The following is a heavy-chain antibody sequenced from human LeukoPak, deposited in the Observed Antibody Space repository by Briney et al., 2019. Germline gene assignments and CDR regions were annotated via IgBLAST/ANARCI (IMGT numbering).Heavy chain of an antibody. J-gene: IGHJ6*02. D-gene: IGHD4-23*01. Sequence: ASVKVSCKASGGTFSSYAISWVRQAPGQGLEWMGWIGAYNGNTNYAQKLQGRVTMTTDTFTSTAYMELRSLRSDDTAVYYCARDRPTTVVTLYYYYGMDVWGQGTTVTVSS. CDR2: IGAYNGNT. V-gene: IGHV1-18*01. CDR1: GGTFSSYA. CDR3: ARDRPTTVVTLYYYYGMDV.